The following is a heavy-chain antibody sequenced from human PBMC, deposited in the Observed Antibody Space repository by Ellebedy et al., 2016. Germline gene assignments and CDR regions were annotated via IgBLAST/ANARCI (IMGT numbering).Heavy chain of an antibody. CDR2: IIPILGIA. D-gene: IGHD3/OR15-3a*01. J-gene: IGHJ6*02. Sequence: ASVKVSCKASGGTFSSYAISWVRQAPGQGLEWMGRIIPILGIANYAQKFQGRVTITADKSTSTAYTELSSLRSEDTAVYYCASVGGTGTPLFYYYYYGMDVWGQGTTVTVSS. V-gene: IGHV1-69*04. CDR3: ASVGGTGTPLFYYYYYGMDV. CDR1: GGTFSSYA.